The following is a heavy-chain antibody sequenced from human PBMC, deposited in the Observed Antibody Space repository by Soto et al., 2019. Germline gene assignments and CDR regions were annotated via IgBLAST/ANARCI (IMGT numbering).Heavy chain of an antibody. CDR1: GGSISSYY. CDR2: IFYSGST. J-gene: IGHJ4*02. D-gene: IGHD2-2*01. V-gene: IGHV4-59*01. CDR3: AIAVLPATAPFDY. Sequence: QVQLQESGPRLVKPSETLSLTCIVSGGSISSYYWSWIRQPPGKGLEWIGYIFYSGSTNYNPSLKSRVIISVDTSKNQFSLKLSSVTAADTAVYYCAIAVLPATAPFDYWGQGTLVTVSS.